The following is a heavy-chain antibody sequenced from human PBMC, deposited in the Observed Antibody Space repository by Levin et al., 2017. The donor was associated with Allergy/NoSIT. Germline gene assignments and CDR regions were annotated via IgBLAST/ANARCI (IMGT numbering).Heavy chain of an antibody. J-gene: IGHJ5*02. CDR3: ARLPTGFPNWFDP. V-gene: IGHV4-39*01. Sequence: NTSETLSLTCTVSGASISSSYFYWAWLRQPPGKGLESIGSISYSGSTHYNPSLESRVTISRDTSKNQFSLKLTSVTAADTALYYCARLPTGFPNWFDPWGQGTLVTVSS. CDR1: GASISSSYFY. CDR2: ISYSGST. D-gene: IGHD3-3*01.